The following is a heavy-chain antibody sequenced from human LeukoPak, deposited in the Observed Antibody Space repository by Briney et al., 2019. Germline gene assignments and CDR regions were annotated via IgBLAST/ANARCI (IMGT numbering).Heavy chain of an antibody. CDR3: ATQLRWEVRDDNDF. CDR1: GFTFTDAW. V-gene: IGHV3-15*01. Sequence: GGSLRLSCAASGFTFTDAWMSWVRQAPGKGRAWFVRIKSTADGGTTDYAAPVRGRFTISRDDSKNSLYLQMNSLKTEDTAVYFCATQLRWEVRDDNDFWGQGTLVTVSS. D-gene: IGHD1-26*01. J-gene: IGHJ4*02. CDR2: IKSTADGGTT.